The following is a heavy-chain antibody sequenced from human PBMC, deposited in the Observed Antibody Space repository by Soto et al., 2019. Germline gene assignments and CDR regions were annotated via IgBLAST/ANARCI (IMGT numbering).Heavy chain of an antibody. J-gene: IGHJ5*02. CDR2: IYATGTA. V-gene: IGHV4-4*07. CDR3: VRDGTKTLRDWFDP. CDR1: VASISGFY. Sequence: SETLSLTCTVSVASISGFYWSWIRKSAGKGLEWIGRIYATGTADYNPSLKSRVMMSVDTSKKQFSLKLRSVTAADTAVYYCVRDGTKTLRDWFDPWGQGISVTVSS. D-gene: IGHD1-1*01.